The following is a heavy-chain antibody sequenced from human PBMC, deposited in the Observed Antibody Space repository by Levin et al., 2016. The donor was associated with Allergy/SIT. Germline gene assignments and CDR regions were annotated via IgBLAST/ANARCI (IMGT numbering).Heavy chain of an antibody. CDR3: ARWPRRAYCGGDCYSMRWLQPRNYYFDY. D-gene: IGHD2-21*01. V-gene: IGHV1-18*01. Sequence: WVRQAPGQGLEWMGWISAYNGNTNYAQKLQGRVTMTTDTSTSTAYMELRSLRSDDTAVYYCARWPRRAYCGGDCYSMRWLQPRNYYFDYWGQGTLVTVSS. J-gene: IGHJ4*02. CDR2: ISAYNGNT.